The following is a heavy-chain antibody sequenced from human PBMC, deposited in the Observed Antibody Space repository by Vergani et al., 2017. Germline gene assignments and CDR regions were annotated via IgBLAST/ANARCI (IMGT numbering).Heavy chain of an antibody. D-gene: IGHD3-10*01. CDR2: IIPIFGTA. Sequence: QVQLVQSGAEVKKPGSSVKVSCKASGGTFSSYAISWVRQAPGQGLEWMGGIIPIFGTANYAQKFQGRVTITADDSTSTAYMELSSLRSEDTAVYYCARVGTGENNPRGSDDYWGQGTLVTGAS. J-gene: IGHJ4*02. CDR1: GGTFSSYA. CDR3: ARVGTGENNPRGSDDY. V-gene: IGHV1-69*01.